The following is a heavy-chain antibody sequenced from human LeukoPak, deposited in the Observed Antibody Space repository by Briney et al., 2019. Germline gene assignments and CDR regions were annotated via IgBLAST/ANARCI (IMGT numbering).Heavy chain of an antibody. CDR1: GGSISSGGYS. V-gene: IGHV4-30-4*07. D-gene: IGHD1-26*01. Sequence: SETLSLTCAVSGGSISSGGYSWSWIRQPPGKGLEWIGYIYYSGSTFYNPSLKSRVTISIDTSTNEFFLNVNSVTAADTAVYFCAREGGGSYSRGWFDPWGQGTLVTVSS. J-gene: IGHJ5*02. CDR2: IYYSGST. CDR3: AREGGGSYSRGWFDP.